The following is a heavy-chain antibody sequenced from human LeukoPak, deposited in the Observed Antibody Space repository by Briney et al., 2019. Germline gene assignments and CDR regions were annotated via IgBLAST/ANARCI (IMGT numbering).Heavy chain of an antibody. Sequence: SETLSLTCTVSGGSISSYDWSWIRQPPGQGLEWSGYIYYSGSTNYNPSLKSRVTISVDTSKNQFSLKLSSVTAADTAVYYCARGLGDYYDSSGAVDYWGQGTLVTVSS. CDR3: ARGLGDYYDSSGAVDY. V-gene: IGHV4-59*01. D-gene: IGHD3-22*01. CDR2: IYYSGST. J-gene: IGHJ4*02. CDR1: GGSISSYD.